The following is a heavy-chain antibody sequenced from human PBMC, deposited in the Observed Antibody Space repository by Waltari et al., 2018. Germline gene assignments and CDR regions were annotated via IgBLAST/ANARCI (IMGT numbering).Heavy chain of an antibody. CDR1: GGSFSGYY. V-gene: IGHV4-34*01. Sequence: QVQLQQWGAGLLKPSETLSLTCAVYGGSFSGYYWSWIRQPPGKGLEGMGSISHSGSTYYNPSLKSRVTISVDTSQNQFSLKLRSVPAADTAVYYCASLGITMVQGVIRDYWGQGTLVTVSS. CDR2: ISHSGST. J-gene: IGHJ4*02. CDR3: ASLGITMVQGVIRDY. D-gene: IGHD3-10*01.